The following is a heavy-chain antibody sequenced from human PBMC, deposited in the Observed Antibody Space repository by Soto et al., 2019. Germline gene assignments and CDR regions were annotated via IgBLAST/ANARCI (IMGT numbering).Heavy chain of an antibody. CDR1: GYTFTSYY. CDR2: TNPSGGST. J-gene: IGHJ4*02. V-gene: IGHV1-46*01. D-gene: IGHD3-3*01. Sequence: GASVKVSCKASGYTFTSYYMHWVRQAPGQGLEWMGITNPSGGSTSYAQKFQGRVTMTRDTSTSTVYMELSSLRSEDTAVYYCARDVATIFGVDYWGQGTLVTVSS. CDR3: ARDVATIFGVDY.